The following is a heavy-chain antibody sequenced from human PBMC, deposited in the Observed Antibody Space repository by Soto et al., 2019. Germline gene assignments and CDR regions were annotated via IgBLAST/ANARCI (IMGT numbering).Heavy chain of an antibody. J-gene: IGHJ4*02. CDR3: AKEPQIYVWGSPSYFDY. Sequence: PGGSLRLSCAASGFTFSSYGMHWVRQAPGKGLEWVAVISYDGSNKYYADSVKGRFTISRDNSKNTLYLQMNSLRAEDTAVYYCAKEPQIYVWGSPSYFDYWGQGTLVTVSS. D-gene: IGHD3-16*01. CDR1: GFTFSSYG. V-gene: IGHV3-30*18. CDR2: ISYDGSNK.